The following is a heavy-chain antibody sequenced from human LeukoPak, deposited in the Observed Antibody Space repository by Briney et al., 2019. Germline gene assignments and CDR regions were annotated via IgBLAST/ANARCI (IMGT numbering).Heavy chain of an antibody. Sequence: GGPLRLSCAASGFTFSNYGMHWVRQAPGKGREWVAFIRYDGSDKYYADSVKGRLTISRDNSKKTLYLQMNSLRAEDTAVYYCAKEYAGSHYYYYYMDVWGKGTTVTVSS. CDR3: AKEYAGSHYYYYYMDV. V-gene: IGHV3-30*02. J-gene: IGHJ6*03. CDR1: GFTFSNYG. CDR2: IRYDGSDK.